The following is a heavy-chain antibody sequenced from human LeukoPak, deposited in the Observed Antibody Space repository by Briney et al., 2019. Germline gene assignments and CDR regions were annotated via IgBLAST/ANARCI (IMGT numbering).Heavy chain of an antibody. CDR2: IYYSGSI. CDR1: TGSISSSSYY. J-gene: IGHJ3*02. CDR3: ATQETDAFAI. Sequence: SLTCTLSTGSISSSSYYWGWIRQPPGKGLQWIGSIYYSGSIYYNPTLKSPLTISVETTKYHFSLKLTSATAPDTAVYYGATQETDAFAICGHGEIGTVSS. V-gene: IGHV4-39*07.